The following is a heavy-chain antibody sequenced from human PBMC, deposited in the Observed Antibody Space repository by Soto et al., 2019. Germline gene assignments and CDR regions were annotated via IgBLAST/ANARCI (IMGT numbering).Heavy chain of an antibody. J-gene: IGHJ5*02. CDR2: ISGSGVST. V-gene: IGHV3-23*01. D-gene: IGHD6-19*01. CDR3: GKGQASIAVDWFDP. Sequence: EVQLLESGGGLVRPGGSLRLSCAASGFTFSTYTMTWVRQAPGKGLEWVSAISGSGVSTHYADSVKGRFTISRDNSKNTLYLQMNSLRAEDTAVYYCGKGQASIAVDWFDPWGQGTLVTVSS. CDR1: GFTFSTYT.